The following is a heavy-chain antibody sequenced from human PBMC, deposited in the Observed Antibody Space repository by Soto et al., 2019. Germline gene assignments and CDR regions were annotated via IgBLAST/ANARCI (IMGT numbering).Heavy chain of an antibody. V-gene: IGHV3-21*01. CDR1: GFTFSSYS. Sequence: GGSLRLSCAASGFTFSSYSMNWVRQAPGKGLEWVSSISSSSSYIYYADSVKGRFTISRDNAKNSLYLQMNSLRAEDTAVYYCARDRTFYGMDVWGQGTTVTVSS. J-gene: IGHJ6*02. D-gene: IGHD1-1*01. CDR2: ISSSSSYI. CDR3: ARDRTFYGMDV.